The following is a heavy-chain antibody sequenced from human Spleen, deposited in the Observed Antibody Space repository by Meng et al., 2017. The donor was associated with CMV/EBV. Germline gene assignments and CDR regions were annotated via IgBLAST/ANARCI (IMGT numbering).Heavy chain of an antibody. D-gene: IGHD2-15*01. V-gene: IGHV1-69*04. CDR1: GATFSSYA. CDR2: IIPILAIT. J-gene: IGHJ5*02. Sequence: EVSCKASGATFSSYAITWVRQAPGQGLEWMGTIIPILAITKYAQKFQGRVTITADKTSSTVYMELSSLRSDDTAVYYCGRYTDIVSVIAATRDYWFDPWGQGTLVTVS. CDR3: GRYTDIVSVIAATRDYWFDP.